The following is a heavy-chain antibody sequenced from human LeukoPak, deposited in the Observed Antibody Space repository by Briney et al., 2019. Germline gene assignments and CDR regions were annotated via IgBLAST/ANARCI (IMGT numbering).Heavy chain of an antibody. V-gene: IGHV4-4*07. CDR3: ARDQGYCSSTSCYYYYYMDV. CDR1: GGSISSYY. J-gene: IGHJ6*03. CDR2: IYTSGST. D-gene: IGHD2-2*01. Sequence: SETLSLTCTVSGGSISSYYWSWIRQPAGKGLEWIGRIYTSGSTNYNPSLKSRVTMSVDTSKNQFSLALSSVTAADTAVYYCARDQGYCSSTSCYYYYYMDVWGKGTTVTVSS.